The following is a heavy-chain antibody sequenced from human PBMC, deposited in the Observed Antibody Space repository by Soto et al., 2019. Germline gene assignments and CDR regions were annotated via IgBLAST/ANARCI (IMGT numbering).Heavy chain of an antibody. Sequence: GASVKVSCKAPGFTFTSSAFQWVRQARGQRLEWIGWIAVGSGYTSYAQRFQDRVILTRDMSTATTYMELSRLTSEDTAIYYCAADATAWQQMVPSDYWGQGTLVTVSS. D-gene: IGHD2-8*01. CDR2: IAVGSGYT. CDR3: AADATAWQQMVPSDY. V-gene: IGHV1-58*01. J-gene: IGHJ4*02. CDR1: GFTFTSSA.